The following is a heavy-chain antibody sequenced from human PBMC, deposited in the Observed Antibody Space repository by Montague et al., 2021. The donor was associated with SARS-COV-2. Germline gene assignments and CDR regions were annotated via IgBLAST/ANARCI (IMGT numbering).Heavy chain of an antibody. Sequence: SETLSLTCSVSGXSMSSYHWVWIRQPPGKGLEWIGYVSYRGSTNYNLSLKSRVTISLDTSKNRFSLRVTSVTAADTAVYYCARDVRYYHDQWGQGILVTVSS. CDR3: ARDVRYYHDQ. CDR1: GXSMSSYH. V-gene: IGHV4-59*01. J-gene: IGHJ4*02. D-gene: IGHD3-10*01. CDR2: VSYRGST.